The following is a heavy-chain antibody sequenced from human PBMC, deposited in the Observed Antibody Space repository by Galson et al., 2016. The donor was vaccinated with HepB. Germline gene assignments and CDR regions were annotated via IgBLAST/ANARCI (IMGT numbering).Heavy chain of an antibody. CDR3: ARENHSSGRAPTFGN. D-gene: IGHD6-19*01. J-gene: IGHJ4*02. Sequence: SLRLSCAASGFNFRGSIFHWVRQAPDKGLEWVAGLSYDGSSYYVGSVKGRFTVSRDDSKNTLYLQMSSLTGDDTAVYYCARENHSSGRAPTFGNWGQGTLVTGFS. V-gene: IGHV3-30-3*01. CDR2: LSYDGSS. CDR1: GFNFRGSI.